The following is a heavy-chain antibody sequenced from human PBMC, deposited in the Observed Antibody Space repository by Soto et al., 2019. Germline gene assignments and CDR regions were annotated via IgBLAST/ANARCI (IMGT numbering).Heavy chain of an antibody. J-gene: IGHJ3*02. D-gene: IGHD5-18*01. CDR3: ARTRSDGYNHRLDI. CDR2: IWYDGSNK. CDR1: GFTFSSYG. Sequence: QVQLVESGGGVVQPGRSLRLACAASGFTFSSYGMYWVRQAPGKGLEWVAIIWYDGSNKYYGDYGKGRFTSSRDNSKNTMYLQMNSLRAEDTAVYYCARTRSDGYNHRLDIWGQGTTVTVSS. V-gene: IGHV3-33*01.